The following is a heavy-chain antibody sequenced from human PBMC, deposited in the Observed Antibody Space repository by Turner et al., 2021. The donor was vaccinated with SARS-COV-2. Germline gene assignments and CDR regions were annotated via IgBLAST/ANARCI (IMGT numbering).Heavy chain of an antibody. CDR1: GFTFSTYA. CDR2: ISGRGESI. CDR3: AKYGWSSSSRGAVDL. D-gene: IGHD6-13*01. V-gene: IGHV3-23*01. Sequence: EVQLLESGGGSVQPGGSLRLPCAASGFTFSTYAMNWVRQAPGKGLEWVAGISGRGESIYYADPVKGLFTIARDNSKNTVHLQMNSLRADDTAVYYCAKYGWSSSSRGAVDLWGHGTMVTVSS. J-gene: IGHJ3*01.